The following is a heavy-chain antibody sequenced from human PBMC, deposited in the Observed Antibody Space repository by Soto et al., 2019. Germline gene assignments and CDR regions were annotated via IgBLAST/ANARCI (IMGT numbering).Heavy chain of an antibody. CDR3: ARGNNYDILTGYYHNFEY. J-gene: IGHJ4*02. CDR2: INHSGST. D-gene: IGHD3-9*01. V-gene: IGHV4-34*01. CDR1: GGSFSGYY. Sequence: PSETLSLTCAVYGGSFSGYYWSWIRQPPGKGLEWIGEINHSGSTNYNPSLKSRVTISVDTSKNQFSLKLSSVTAADTAVYYCARGNNYDILTGYYHNFEYWGQGTLVTVSS.